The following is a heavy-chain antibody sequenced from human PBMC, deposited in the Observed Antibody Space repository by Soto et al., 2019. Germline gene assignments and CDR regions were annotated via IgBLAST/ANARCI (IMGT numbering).Heavy chain of an antibody. J-gene: IGHJ1*01. CDR1: GGTFSSYT. D-gene: IGHD3-10*02. CDR3: AAEYGNDRAEYFQH. Sequence: SVKVSCKASGGTFSSYTISWVRQAPGQGLEWMGRVIPILGIANYAQKFQGRVTITADKSTSTAYMELSSLRSEDTAVYYCAAEYGNDRAEYFQHWDQGTLVTVSS. V-gene: IGHV1-69*02. CDR2: VIPILGIA.